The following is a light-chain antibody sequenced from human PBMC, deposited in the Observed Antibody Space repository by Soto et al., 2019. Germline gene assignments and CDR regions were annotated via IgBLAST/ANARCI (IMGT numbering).Light chain of an antibody. J-gene: IGKJ1*01. CDR2: AAS. CDR3: QHYTNWPPWT. CDR1: QSFSSSH. V-gene: IGKV3-20*01. Sequence: EIVLTQSPGTLSLSPGERATLSCRASQSFSSSHLAWYQHKPGQAPRLLIYAASSRATGSPDRFSGGGSGTDFTLTISSLQSEDFAVYYCQHYTNWPPWTFGQGTKVDIK.